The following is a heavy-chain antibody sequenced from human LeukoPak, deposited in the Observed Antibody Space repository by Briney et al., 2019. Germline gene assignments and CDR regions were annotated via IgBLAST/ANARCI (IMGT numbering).Heavy chain of an antibody. J-gene: IGHJ4*02. CDR2: IRQDGREK. Sequence: GGSLRLSCAASGFTFSNYWMTWVRQAPGKGLEWVANIRQDGREKNYVDSVKGRFTISRDNAKNSLILQMNRLRAEDTAVYYCARDVSDENGSASRIHLDSWGQGTLISVSS. CDR1: GFTFSNYW. D-gene: IGHD6-6*01. V-gene: IGHV3-7*03. CDR3: ARDVSDENGSASRIHLDS.